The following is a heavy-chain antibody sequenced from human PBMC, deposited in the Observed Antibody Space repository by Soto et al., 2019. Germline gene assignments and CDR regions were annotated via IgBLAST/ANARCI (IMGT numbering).Heavy chain of an antibody. CDR1: GGPFSSYG. Sequence: QVLLMQSGAEVKKPGSSVKVSCTSSGGPFSSYGISWVRQVPGQGLEWLGGIIPLFGTTSYARKFQDRLTISADESTTTAYMELSRLTSEDTAMYCCARDGTIQMANFDFWGQGTLVTVSS. CDR3: ARDGTIQMANFDF. CDR2: IIPLFGTT. V-gene: IGHV1-69*01. D-gene: IGHD1-1*01. J-gene: IGHJ4*02.